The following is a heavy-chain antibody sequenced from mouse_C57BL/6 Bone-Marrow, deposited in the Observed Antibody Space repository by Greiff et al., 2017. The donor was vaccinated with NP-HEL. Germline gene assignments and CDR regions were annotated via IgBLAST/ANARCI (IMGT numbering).Heavy chain of an antibody. CDR3: TTGLITTVVATDFDY. Sequence: VQLQQSGAELVRPGASVKLSCTASGFNIKDDYMHWVKQRPEQGLEWIGWIDPENGDTEYASKFQGKATITADTSSNTAYLQLSSLTSEDTAVYYCTTGLITTVVATDFDYWGQGTTLTVSS. CDR1: GFNIKDDY. J-gene: IGHJ2*01. V-gene: IGHV14-4*01. CDR2: IDPENGDT. D-gene: IGHD1-1*01.